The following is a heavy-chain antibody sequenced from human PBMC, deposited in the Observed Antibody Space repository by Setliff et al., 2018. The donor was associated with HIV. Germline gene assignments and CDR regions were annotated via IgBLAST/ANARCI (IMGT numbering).Heavy chain of an antibody. CDR1: GLTFNSYG. D-gene: IGHD5-12*01. J-gene: IGHJ4*02. Sequence: GGSLRLSCAGYGLTFNSYGMHWVRQGPGKGLEWLALIWYDESHKYYANSLKGRFTVSRDNSKTKVYLQMNSLRADDTAVYYCAKDVKFFPVPDRGEYIDYWGQGTLVTVSS. CDR3: AKDVKFFPVPDRGEYIDY. CDR2: IWYDESHK. V-gene: IGHV3-30*02.